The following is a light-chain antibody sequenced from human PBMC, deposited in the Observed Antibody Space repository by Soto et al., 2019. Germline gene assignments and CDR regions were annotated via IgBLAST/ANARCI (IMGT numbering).Light chain of an antibody. J-gene: IGKJ1*01. CDR3: QQYYNWPPWT. V-gene: IGKV3-15*01. CDR1: QSVSSN. Sequence: IVMTQSPDTLSVSPGERATLSCRASQSVSSNLAWYQQKPGQAPRLLIYGASTRATGIPARFSGSGSGTEFTLTISNLQSEDFAVYYCQQYYNWPPWTFGQGTK. CDR2: GAS.